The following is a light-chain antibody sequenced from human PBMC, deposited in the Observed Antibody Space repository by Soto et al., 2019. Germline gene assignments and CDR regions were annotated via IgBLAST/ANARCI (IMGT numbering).Light chain of an antibody. CDR3: QQYVGSLPLT. V-gene: IGKV3-20*01. Sequence: ENVLTQSPGTLSLSPGERATLSCRASQSISNNYLAWYQQKPGQSPRLLIHGASSRATGIPDRFSGSGSGTDFSLTISRLEPEDFAVYYCQQYVGSLPLTFGGGTKVEIE. CDR1: QSISNNY. CDR2: GAS. J-gene: IGKJ4*01.